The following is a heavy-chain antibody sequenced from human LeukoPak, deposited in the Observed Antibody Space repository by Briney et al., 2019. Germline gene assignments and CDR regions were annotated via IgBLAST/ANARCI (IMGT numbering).Heavy chain of an antibody. J-gene: IGHJ3*02. V-gene: IGHV1-2*06. CDR3: AGQYCSSTSCYRGAFDI. Sequence: GASVKVSCKVSGYTFTGYYMHWVRQAPGQGLEWMGRINPNSGGTNYAQKFQGRVTMTRDTSISTAYMELSRLRSDDTAVYYCAGQYCSSTSCYRGAFDIWGQGTMVTVSS. CDR2: INPNSGGT. CDR1: GYTFTGYY. D-gene: IGHD2-2*01.